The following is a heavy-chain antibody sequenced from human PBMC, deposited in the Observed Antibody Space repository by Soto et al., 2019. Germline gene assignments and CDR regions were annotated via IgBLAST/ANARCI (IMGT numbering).Heavy chain of an antibody. CDR1: GFTVSSNY. CDR3: ARGGAVAEDDAFDI. D-gene: IGHD6-19*01. Sequence: GGSLRLSCAASGFTVSSNYMSWVRQAPGKGLEWVSVIYSGGSTYYADSVKGRFTISRDNSKNTLYLQMNSLRAEDTAVYYCARGGAVAEDDAFDIWGQGTMVTVSS. V-gene: IGHV3-66*01. J-gene: IGHJ3*02. CDR2: IYSGGST.